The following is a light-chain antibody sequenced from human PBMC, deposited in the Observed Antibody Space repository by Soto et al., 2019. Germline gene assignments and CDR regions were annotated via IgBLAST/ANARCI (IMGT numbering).Light chain of an antibody. CDR3: QQLNSYPLT. Sequence: IQMTQSPSSLSASVGDRVTISCRASQGIGNALGWYQQKPGKAPKLLIYAASTLQSGVPSRFSGSGSGTEFTLTISSLQPEDVATYYCQQLNSYPLTLGGGTKVDIK. CDR2: AAS. J-gene: IGKJ4*01. V-gene: IGKV1-17*01. CDR1: QGIGNA.